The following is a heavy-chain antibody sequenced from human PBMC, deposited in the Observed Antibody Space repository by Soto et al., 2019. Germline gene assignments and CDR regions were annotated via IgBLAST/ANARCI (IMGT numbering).Heavy chain of an antibody. CDR1: GDTFSSYA. V-gene: IGHV1-69*01. Sequence: QVQLVQSGAEVKKPGSSVKVSCKASGDTFSSYAINWVRQAPGQGLEWMGGIIPMFGTANYAQKFKGRVTITAGESTSTVYMGLSSLRSEDTAVYYCARVGPAHYYDSSGYSSPLDYWGQGTLVTVSS. CDR3: ARVGPAHYYDSSGYSSPLDY. D-gene: IGHD3-22*01. J-gene: IGHJ4*02. CDR2: IIPMFGTA.